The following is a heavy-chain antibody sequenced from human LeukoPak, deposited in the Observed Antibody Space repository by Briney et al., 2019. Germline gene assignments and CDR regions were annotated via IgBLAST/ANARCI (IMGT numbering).Heavy chain of an antibody. CDR1: GFTVSSNY. J-gene: IGHJ4*02. D-gene: IGHD6-19*01. V-gene: IGHV3-53*01. CDR3: AREVGYSSGWYLDY. Sequence: PGGSPRLSCAASGFTVSSNYMTWVRQAPGKGLEWVSVIYSGGSTYYADSVKGRFTISRDNSKNTLYLQMNSLRAEDTAVYYCAREVGYSSGWYLDYWGQGTLATVSS. CDR2: IYSGGST.